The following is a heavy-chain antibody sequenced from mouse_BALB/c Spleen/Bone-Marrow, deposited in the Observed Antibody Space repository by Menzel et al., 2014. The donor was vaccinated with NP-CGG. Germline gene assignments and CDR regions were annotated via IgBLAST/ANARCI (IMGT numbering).Heavy chain of an antibody. CDR3: AREGYYYGSSTYYAMDY. D-gene: IGHD1-1*01. V-gene: IGHV1-87*01. CDR2: IYPGDGDT. J-gene: IGHJ4*01. CDR1: GYTFTSYW. Sequence: QVQLKESGAELARPGASVKLSSKASGYTFTSYWMQWVKQRPGQGLEWIGAIYPGDGDTRYTQKFKGKATLTADKSSSTAYMQLSSLASEDSAVYYCAREGYYYGSSTYYAMDYWGQGTSVTVSS.